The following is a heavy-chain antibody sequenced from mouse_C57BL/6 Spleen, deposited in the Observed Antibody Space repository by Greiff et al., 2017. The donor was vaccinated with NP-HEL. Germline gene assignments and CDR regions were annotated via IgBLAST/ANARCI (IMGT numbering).Heavy chain of an antibody. Sequence: EVQLQQSGPELVRPVASGRIPWGAPASHCPYTPMYVFTPRHLNSLEFILYINPTPGGTIYNQKFKGKATLTVDKSSSTAYMERRSLTSEDTAVYYCARSNLGGSSFFDYWGQGTTLTVSS. CDR2: INPTPGGT. J-gene: IGHJ2*01. V-gene: IGHV1-18*01. D-gene: IGHD1-1*01. CDR1: ASHCPYTP. CDR3: ARSNLGGSSFFDY.